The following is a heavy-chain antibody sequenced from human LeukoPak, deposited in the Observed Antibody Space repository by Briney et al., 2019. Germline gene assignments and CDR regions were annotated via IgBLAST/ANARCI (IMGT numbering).Heavy chain of an antibody. V-gene: IGHV7-4-1*02. CDR3: ARAYFPPRGYSGYATGSWFDP. J-gene: IGHJ5*02. D-gene: IGHD5-12*01. CDR2: INTNTGNP. CDR1: GYTFTSYA. Sequence: ASVKVSCKASGYTFTSYAMNWVRQAPGQGLEWMGWINTNTGNPTYAQGFTGRFVFSLDTSVSTAYLQISSLKAEDTAVYYCARAYFPPRGYSGYATGSWFDPWGQGTLVTVSS.